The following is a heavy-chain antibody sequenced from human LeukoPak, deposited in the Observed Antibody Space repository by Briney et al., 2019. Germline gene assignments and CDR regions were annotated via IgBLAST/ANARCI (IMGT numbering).Heavy chain of an antibody. CDR3: ATVVVVAATNYYYYATDV. Sequence: PSETLSLTCTVSGGSIRSDDYSWSWIRQPPGEGLEWIGYIFYTGNTHYNPSLQSRVTFSVDTSKNQFSLKLSSVTAADTAVYFCATVVVVAATNYYYYATDVWGQGTTVTVSS. CDR1: GGSIRSDDYS. V-gene: IGHV4-30-4*01. CDR2: IFYTGNT. D-gene: IGHD2-15*01. J-gene: IGHJ6*02.